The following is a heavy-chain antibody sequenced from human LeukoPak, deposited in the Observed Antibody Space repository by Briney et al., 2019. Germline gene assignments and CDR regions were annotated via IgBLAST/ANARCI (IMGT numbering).Heavy chain of an antibody. Sequence: SVTVSCKASGGTFSSYTIIWLRQAPGQGLEWMGRIIPILGIANYAQKFQGRVTITADKSTSTAYMELSSLRSEDTAVYYCARRDYYDSSGSLDYWGQGTLVTVSS. CDR3: ARRDYYDSSGSLDY. CDR1: GGTFSSYT. D-gene: IGHD3-22*01. CDR2: IIPILGIA. J-gene: IGHJ4*02. V-gene: IGHV1-69*02.